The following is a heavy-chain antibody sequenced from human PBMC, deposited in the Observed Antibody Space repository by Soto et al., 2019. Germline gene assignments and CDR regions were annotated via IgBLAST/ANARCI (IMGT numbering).Heavy chain of an antibody. CDR1: GFAFSDYY. D-gene: IGHD3-22*01. CDR3: ASAEGPYYDSSGSYYRYLWFDY. Sequence: GGSLRLSCAASGFAFSDYYMSWIRQAPGKGLEWVSYITSSSSYTNYADSVKGRFTISRDNAKNSLYLQMNSLRAEDTAVYYCASAEGPYYDSSGSYYRYLWFDYWGQGTLVTVSS. V-gene: IGHV3-11*06. CDR2: ITSSSSYT. J-gene: IGHJ4*02.